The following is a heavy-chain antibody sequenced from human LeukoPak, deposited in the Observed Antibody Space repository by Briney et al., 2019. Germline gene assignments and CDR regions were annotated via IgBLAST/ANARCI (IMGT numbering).Heavy chain of an antibody. CDR1: GYTFTSYG. CDR3: ARAGRNDILTGYYPYDY. Sequence: GASVKVSCKASGYTFTSYGISWVRQAPGQGLEWMGWISAYNGNTNYAQKLQGRVTMTTDTSTSTAYMELRSLRSDDTAVYYCARAGRNDILTGYYPYDYWGQGTLVTVSS. CDR2: ISAYNGNT. J-gene: IGHJ4*02. V-gene: IGHV1-18*01. D-gene: IGHD3-9*01.